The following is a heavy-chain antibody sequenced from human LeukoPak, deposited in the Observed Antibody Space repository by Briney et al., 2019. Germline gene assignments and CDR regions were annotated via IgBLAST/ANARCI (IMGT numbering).Heavy chain of an antibody. Sequence: ASVKVSCKASGHTFTSYDINWVRQATGQGLEWMGWMNPNSGNTGYPQKLQGRVTITRNNSISTPYIAVSSLKSQDTAVYCGGSGDFLQPFDPWGQGTLVTVSS. V-gene: IGHV1-8*03. D-gene: IGHD3-3*01. CDR2: MNPNSGNT. CDR3: GSGDFLQPFDP. CDR1: GHTFTSYD. J-gene: IGHJ5*02.